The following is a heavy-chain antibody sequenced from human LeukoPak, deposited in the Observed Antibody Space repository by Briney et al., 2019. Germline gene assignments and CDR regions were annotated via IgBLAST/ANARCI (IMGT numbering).Heavy chain of an antibody. J-gene: IGHJ4*02. CDR1: GGSISSYY. CDR2: IYHSGST. D-gene: IGHD1-14*01. Sequence: PSETLSLTCTVSGGSISSYYWGWIRQPPGKGLEWIGSIYHSGSTYYNPSLKSRVTISVDTSRNQFSLKLSSVTAADTAVYYCARDTEGGYYFDYWGQGTLVTVSS. V-gene: IGHV4-38-2*02. CDR3: ARDTEGGYYFDY.